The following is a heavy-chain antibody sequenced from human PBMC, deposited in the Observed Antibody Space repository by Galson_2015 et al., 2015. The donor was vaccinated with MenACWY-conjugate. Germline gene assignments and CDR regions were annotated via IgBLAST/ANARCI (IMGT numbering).Heavy chain of an antibody. Sequence: ETLSLTCTVSGGSSSRYYWSWIRQPPGKGLEWIGYIYYSGSTNYSPSFKSRITISVDMSKNQFSLRLSSLTAADTAVYYCARGALDCFDYWSQGILVTVSS. V-gene: IGHV4-59*01. D-gene: IGHD2-21*01. CDR2: IYYSGST. CDR3: ARGALDCFDY. CDR1: GGSSSRYY. J-gene: IGHJ4*02.